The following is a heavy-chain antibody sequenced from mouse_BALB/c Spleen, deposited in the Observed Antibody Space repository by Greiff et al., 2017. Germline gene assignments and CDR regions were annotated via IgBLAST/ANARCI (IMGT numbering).Heavy chain of an antibody. V-gene: IGHV1-7*01. CDR3: ARGGDWEGFAY. CDR2: INPSTGYT. CDR1: GYTFTSYW. D-gene: IGHD4-1*01. J-gene: IGHJ3*01. Sequence: VQLQQSGAELAKPGASVKMSCKASGYTFTSYWMHWVKQRPGQGLEWIGYINPSTGYTEYNQKFKDKATLTADKSSSTAYMQLSSLTSEDSAVYYCARGGDWEGFAYWGQGTLVTVSA.